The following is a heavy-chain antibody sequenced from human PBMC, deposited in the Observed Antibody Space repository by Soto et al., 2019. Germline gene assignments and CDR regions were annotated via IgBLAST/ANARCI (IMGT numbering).Heavy chain of an antibody. V-gene: IGHV3-23*01. D-gene: IGHD5-12*01. CDR3: AKDPVSQWLLQQNWFDP. CDR2: ISGSGGST. CDR1: GFTFSSYA. J-gene: IGHJ5*02. Sequence: PGGSLRLSCAASGFTFSSYAMSWVRQAPGKGLEWVSAISGSGGSTYYADSVKGRFTISRDNSKNTLYLQMNSLRAEDTAVYYCAKDPVSQWLLQQNWFDPWGQGTLVTVSS.